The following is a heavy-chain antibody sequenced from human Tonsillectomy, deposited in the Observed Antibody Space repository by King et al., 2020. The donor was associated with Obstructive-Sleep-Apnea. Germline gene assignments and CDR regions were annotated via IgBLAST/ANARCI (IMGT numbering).Heavy chain of an antibody. V-gene: IGHV4-59*08. Sequence: VQLQESGPGLVKPSETLSLTCTVSGGSISNYYWSWIRQPPGKGLEWIGYIYYSGSTNYNPSLKSRVTISVDTSKNQFSLRLSSVTAADTAVYYCARSGPRFDSWGQGTLVTVSS. CDR1: GGSISNYY. CDR2: IYYSGST. J-gene: IGHJ4*02. CDR3: ARSGPRFDS. D-gene: IGHD3-3*01.